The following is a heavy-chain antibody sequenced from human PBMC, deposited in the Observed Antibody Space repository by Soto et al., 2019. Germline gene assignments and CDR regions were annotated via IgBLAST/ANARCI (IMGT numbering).Heavy chain of an antibody. Sequence: QAQLLQSEAEVKKPGASVKVSCKASGYTFINYFIHWVRQAPGQRLEWIGIVDPSRGSADYAQKFQGRVTMTTDVSTRTVFMDLSSLRSEDTAVYYCARPLIGNTVDLWGQGTTVIVSS. CDR3: ARPLIGNTVDL. CDR2: VDPSRGSA. V-gene: IGHV1-46*01. J-gene: IGHJ3*01. CDR1: GYTFINYF. D-gene: IGHD1-7*01.